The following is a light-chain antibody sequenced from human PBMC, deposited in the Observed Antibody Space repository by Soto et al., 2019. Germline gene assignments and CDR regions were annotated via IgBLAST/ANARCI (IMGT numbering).Light chain of an antibody. CDR1: SSDVGGYNY. CDR2: DVS. J-gene: IGLJ2*01. V-gene: IGLV2-14*01. Sequence: QSALTQPASVSGSPGQSSTISCTGTSSDVGGYNYVSWYQQHPGKAPKLMIYDVSNRPSGVSNRFSGSKSGNPASLTISGLQAEDEADYYCSSYTSSSTLFGGGTKLTVL. CDR3: SSYTSSSTL.